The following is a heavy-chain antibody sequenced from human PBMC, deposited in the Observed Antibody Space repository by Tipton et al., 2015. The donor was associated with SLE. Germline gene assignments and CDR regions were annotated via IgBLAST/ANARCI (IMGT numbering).Heavy chain of an antibody. CDR2: IYTSGST. Sequence: TLSLTCTVSGGSISSYYWSWIRQPAGKGLEWIGRIYTSGSTTYIPSLQSRVTISVDTSKNQISLTLSSVTAADTAVYYCATYTVSRAFDFWGQGTMVTVSS. V-gene: IGHV4-4*07. CDR3: ATYTVSRAFDF. J-gene: IGHJ3*01. CDR1: GGSISSYY. D-gene: IGHD5/OR15-5a*01.